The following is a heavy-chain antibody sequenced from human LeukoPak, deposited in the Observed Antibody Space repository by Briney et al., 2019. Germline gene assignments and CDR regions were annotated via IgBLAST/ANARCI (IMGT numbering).Heavy chain of an antibody. CDR2: IIPIFGTP. CDR1: GGTVSSYA. CDR3: ARKQGYCSSTSCYSPFDY. V-gene: IGHV1-69*13. D-gene: IGHD2-2*01. Sequence: SVKVSCKASGGTVSSYAISWVRQAPGQGLEWMGGIIPIFGTPNYAQKFQGRVTITADESTSTAYMELSSLRSEDTALYYCARKQGYCSSTSCYSPFDYWGQGTLVTVSS. J-gene: IGHJ4*02.